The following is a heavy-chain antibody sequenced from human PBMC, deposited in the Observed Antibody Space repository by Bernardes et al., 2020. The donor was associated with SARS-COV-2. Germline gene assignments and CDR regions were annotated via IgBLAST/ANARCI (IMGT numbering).Heavy chain of an antibody. D-gene: IGHD3-3*01. CDR3: AKETSWSGSHSDY. J-gene: IGHJ4*02. CDR1: GFTFSSYS. CDR2: ITGSGGDT. V-gene: IGHV3-23*01. Sequence: GGSLRLSCAASGFTFSSYSMSWVRQAPGKGLEWVSSITGSGGDTYYADSVKGRFTISRDNSKNTLYVQMNSLRAEDTAVYYCAKETSWSGSHSDYWGQGTLVTVSS.